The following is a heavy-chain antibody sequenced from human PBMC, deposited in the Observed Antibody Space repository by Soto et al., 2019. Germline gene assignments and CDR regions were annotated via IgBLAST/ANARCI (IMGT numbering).Heavy chain of an antibody. J-gene: IGHJ3*02. V-gene: IGHV3-49*04. CDR1: GFSFGDYA. Sequence: EVQLVESGGGLVQPERSLRLSCTASGFSFGDYAMSWVRQAPGKGLEWVGFIRSKAYGGTTEYAASVKGRFTISRDDSRSIAYLQMNSLKTEDTAVYYCMRGNGAFDIWGQGTMVTVSS. CDR3: MRGNGAFDI. CDR2: IRSKAYGGTT.